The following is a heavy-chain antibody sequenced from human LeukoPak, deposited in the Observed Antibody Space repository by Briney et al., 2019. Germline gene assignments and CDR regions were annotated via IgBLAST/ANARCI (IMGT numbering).Heavy chain of an antibody. CDR3: ARVPQYFDWSRPHYYYYGMDV. CDR2: INSDGSST. CDR1: GFTFSSYW. J-gene: IGHJ6*02. V-gene: IGHV3-74*01. Sequence: PGGSLRLSCAASGFTFSSYWMHWVRQAPGKGLEWVSRINSDGSSTSYADSVKGRFTISRDNAKNTLYLQMNSLRAEDTAVYYCARVPQYFDWSRPHYYYYGMDVWGQGTTVTVSS. D-gene: IGHD3-9*01.